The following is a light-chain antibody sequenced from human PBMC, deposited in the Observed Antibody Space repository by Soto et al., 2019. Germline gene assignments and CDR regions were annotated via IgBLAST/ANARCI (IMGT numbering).Light chain of an antibody. V-gene: IGKV3D-20*02. Sequence: EIVLTQSPGTLSLSPGERATLSCRASQSVSSSYLVWYQQKPGQAPRLLIYGASSRATGIPDRFSGSGSGTDFTLTISRLEPEDFAVYNCQQRSNWPGFGQGTKVEIK. CDR3: QQRSNWPG. CDR1: QSVSSSY. J-gene: IGKJ1*01. CDR2: GAS.